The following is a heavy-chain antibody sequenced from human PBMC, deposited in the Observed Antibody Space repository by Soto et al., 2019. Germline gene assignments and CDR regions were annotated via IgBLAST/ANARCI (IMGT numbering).Heavy chain of an antibody. CDR3: ARGVDTAMVSFDS. Sequence: ASVKASCKASGGTFSSYISWVRQAPGQGLEWMGRIIPILGIANYAQKFQGRVTITADKSTSTAYMELSSLRSEDTAVYYCARGVDTAMVSFDSWGQGTLVTVSS. V-gene: IGHV1-69*04. CDR1: GGTFSSY. D-gene: IGHD5-18*01. J-gene: IGHJ5*01. CDR2: IIPILGIA.